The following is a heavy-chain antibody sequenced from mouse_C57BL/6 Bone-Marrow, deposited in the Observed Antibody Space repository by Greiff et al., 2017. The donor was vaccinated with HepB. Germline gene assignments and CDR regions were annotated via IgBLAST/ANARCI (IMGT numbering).Heavy chain of an antibody. CDR1: GFNIKDYY. CDR2: IDPEDGDT. V-gene: IGHV14-1*01. D-gene: IGHD2-4*01. J-gene: IGHJ3*01. CDR3: TRTYYDYDAWFAY. Sequence: VQLQQSGAELVRPGASVKLSCTASGFNIKDYYMHWVKQRPEQGLEWIGRIDPEDGDTEYAPKFQGKATMTADTSSNTAYLQLSSLTSEDSAVYYCTRTYYDYDAWFAYWGQGTLVTVSA.